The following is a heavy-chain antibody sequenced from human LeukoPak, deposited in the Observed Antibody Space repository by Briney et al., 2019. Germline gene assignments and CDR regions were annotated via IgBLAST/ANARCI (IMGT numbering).Heavy chain of an antibody. CDR1: GFTVSSNY. Sequence: GGSLRLSCAASGFTVSSNYMSWVRQAPGKGLEWVSVIYSGGSTYYADSVKGRFTISRDNSKNTLYLQMNSLRAEDTAVYYCASALGGYDLFDYWGQGTLVTVSS. CDR3: ASALGGYDLFDY. D-gene: IGHD5-12*01. CDR2: IYSGGST. V-gene: IGHV3-53*01. J-gene: IGHJ4*02.